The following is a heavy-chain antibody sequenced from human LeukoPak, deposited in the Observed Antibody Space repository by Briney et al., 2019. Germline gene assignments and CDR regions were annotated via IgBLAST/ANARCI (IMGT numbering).Heavy chain of an antibody. CDR2: ISSSSTFI. Sequence: GGSLRLSCAASGFAFSLYGMNWVRQAPGKGLDWVSSISSSSTFIDYADSVKGRFTISRDNAKKSVYLQMNSLRAEDTAVYYCARLARYCTNGVCPTFYYYYMDVWGKGTTVTVSS. CDR1: GFAFSLYG. J-gene: IGHJ6*03. D-gene: IGHD2-8*01. CDR3: ARLARYCTNGVCPTFYYYYMDV. V-gene: IGHV3-21*01.